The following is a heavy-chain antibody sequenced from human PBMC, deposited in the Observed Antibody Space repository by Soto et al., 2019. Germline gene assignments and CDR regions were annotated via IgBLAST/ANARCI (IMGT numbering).Heavy chain of an antibody. CDR3: AASCVACGGFNYYGMDV. V-gene: IGHV4-31*03. D-gene: IGHD2-21*01. CDR1: GGSISSGGYY. CDR2: IYNSGSN. J-gene: IGHJ6*02. Sequence: QVQLQEAGPGLVKPSQTLSLTCTVSGGSISSGGYYWNWIRQHPGKGLEWIGYIYNSGSNYYNPSRKSRVTISVDTSKNQFSLKLTSVTAADTAVYYCAASCVACGGFNYYGMDVWGQGTTVTVSS.